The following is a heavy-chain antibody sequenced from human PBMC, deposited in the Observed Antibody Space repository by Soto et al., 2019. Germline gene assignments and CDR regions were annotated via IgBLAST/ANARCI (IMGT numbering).Heavy chain of an antibody. Sequence: PGGSLRLSCAASGFTFSSYGMHWVRQAPGKGLEWVAVISYDGSNKYYADSVKGRFTISRDNSKNTLYLQMNSLRAEDTAVYYCAKMPFGDDAFDIWGQGTMVTV. V-gene: IGHV3-30*18. J-gene: IGHJ3*02. D-gene: IGHD3-10*01. CDR2: ISYDGSNK. CDR1: GFTFSSYG. CDR3: AKMPFGDDAFDI.